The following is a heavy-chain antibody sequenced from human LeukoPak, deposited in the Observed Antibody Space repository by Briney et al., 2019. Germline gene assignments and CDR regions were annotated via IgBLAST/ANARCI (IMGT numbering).Heavy chain of an antibody. CDR3: ARVRYSSSRDYFDY. CDR2: IYHSGST. CDR1: GYSISSGYY. D-gene: IGHD6-13*01. V-gene: IGHV4-38-2*02. J-gene: IGHJ4*02. Sequence: SETLSLTCTVSGYSISSGYYWGWIRQPPGKGLEWIGSIYHSGSTYYNPSLKSRVTISVDTSKNQFFLKLSSVTAADTAVYYCARVRYSSSRDYFDYWGQGTLVTVSS.